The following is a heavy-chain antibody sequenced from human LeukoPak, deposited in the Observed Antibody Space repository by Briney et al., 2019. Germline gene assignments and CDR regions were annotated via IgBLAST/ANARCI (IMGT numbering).Heavy chain of an antibody. CDR3: AREGLIGDYRMYNWFDP. V-gene: IGHV1-2*02. J-gene: IGHJ5*02. CDR1: GYTFTGHS. Sequence: GASVKVSCKASGYTFTGHSMYWVRQAPGQGLEWMGWIKPNSGGTNYAQKFQGRVTMTRDTSISTAYMELSRLRSDDTAVYYCAREGLIGDYRMYNWFDPWGQGTLVTVSS. CDR2: IKPNSGGT. D-gene: IGHD4-17*01.